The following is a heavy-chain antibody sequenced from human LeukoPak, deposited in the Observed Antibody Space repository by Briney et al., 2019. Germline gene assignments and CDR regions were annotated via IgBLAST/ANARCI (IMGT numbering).Heavy chain of an antibody. J-gene: IGHJ4*02. V-gene: IGHV3-74*01. Sequence: GSLRLSCAASGFTFSSYWMHWVRQAPGKGLVWVSRINSDGSSTSYADSVKGRFTISRDNSKNTLYLQMNSLRAEDTAVYYCASWPGGSYGEDSWGQGTLVTVSS. CDR2: INSDGSST. D-gene: IGHD6-19*01. CDR1: GFTFSSYW. CDR3: ASWPGGSYGEDS.